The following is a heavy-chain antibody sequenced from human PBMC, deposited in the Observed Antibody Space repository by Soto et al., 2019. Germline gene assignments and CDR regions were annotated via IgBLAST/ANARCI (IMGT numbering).Heavy chain of an antibody. Sequence: EVRLLESGGGLVQPGGSLRLSCAASGFTFSSYAMSWVRQAPGKGLEWVSAISGSGGSTYYADSVKGRSTISRDNSKNTLYMQMNSLRAEDTAVYYCAKDYFSGYWPYYFDYWGQGTLVTVSS. V-gene: IGHV3-23*01. CDR3: AKDYFSGYWPYYFDY. CDR1: GFTFSSYA. D-gene: IGHD3-22*01. CDR2: ISGSGGST. J-gene: IGHJ4*02.